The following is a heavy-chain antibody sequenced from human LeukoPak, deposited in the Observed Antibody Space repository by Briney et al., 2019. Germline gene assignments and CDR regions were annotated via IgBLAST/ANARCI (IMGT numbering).Heavy chain of an antibody. CDR1: GGTFSSYA. J-gene: IGHJ3*02. V-gene: IGHV1-69*04. CDR2: IIPILGIA. Sequence: SVKVSCKASGGTFSSYAISWVRQAPGQGLEWMGRIIPILGIANYAQKFQGRVTITADKSTSAAYMELSSLRSEDTAVYYCARDLAPTTVVDAFDIWGQGTMVTVSS. CDR3: ARDLAPTTVVDAFDI. D-gene: IGHD4-23*01.